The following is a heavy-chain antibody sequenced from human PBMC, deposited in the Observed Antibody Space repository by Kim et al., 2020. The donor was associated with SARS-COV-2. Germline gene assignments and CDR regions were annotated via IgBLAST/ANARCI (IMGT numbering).Heavy chain of an antibody. CDR3: ARAGSLLWFGESPTSYYGMDV. Sequence: SVKVSCKASGGTFSSYAISWVRQAPGQGLEWMGGIIPIFGTANYAQKFQGRVTITADESTSTAYMELSSLRSEDTAVYYCARAGSLLWFGESPTSYYGMDVWGQGTTVTVSS. CDR2: IIPIFGTA. CDR1: GGTFSSYA. V-gene: IGHV1-69*13. J-gene: IGHJ6*02. D-gene: IGHD3-10*01.